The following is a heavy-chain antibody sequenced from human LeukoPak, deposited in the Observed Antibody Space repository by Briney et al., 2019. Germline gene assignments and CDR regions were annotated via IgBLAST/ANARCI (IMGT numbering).Heavy chain of an antibody. D-gene: IGHD6-19*01. CDR2: IWYDGSNE. Sequence: PGRSLRLSCAASGFTFSRYGMHWVRQAPGKGLEWVAVIWYDGSNEYYADSVKGRFTISRDNSKNTLFLQMNSLRAEDTAVYYCAKDRGSWQWLSPPDYWGQGTLVTVSS. CDR1: GFTFSRYG. V-gene: IGHV3-33*06. CDR3: AKDRGSWQWLSPPDY. J-gene: IGHJ4*02.